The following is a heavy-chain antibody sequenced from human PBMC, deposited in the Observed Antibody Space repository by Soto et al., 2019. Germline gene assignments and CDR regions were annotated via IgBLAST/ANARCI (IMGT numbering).Heavy chain of an antibody. V-gene: IGHV1-18*01. Sequence: ASVKVSCKASGYSFTTYVVSWVRHAPGQGLEWMGWISGYNGDTKFAQQFQARVTLTTDTVTSTAYMELRNLGSDDTAVYYCARGLTADPSYGWYIDRWGPGTLVTVSS. CDR2: ISGYNGDT. CDR1: GYSFTTYV. J-gene: IGHJ4*02. D-gene: IGHD3-16*01. CDR3: ARGLTADPSYGWYIDR.